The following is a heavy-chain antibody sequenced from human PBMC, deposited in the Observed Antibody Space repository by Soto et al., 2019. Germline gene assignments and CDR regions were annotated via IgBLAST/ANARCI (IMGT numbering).Heavy chain of an antibody. CDR2: IYSGGST. D-gene: IGHD4-4*01. Sequence: EVQLVESGGGLVQPGGSLRLSCAASGFTVSSNYMSWVRQAPGKGLEWVSIIYSGGSTYYADSVKGRFTISRDNSKNTLYLQMNSLRAEDTAVYFCASQITVTAYFYFYMDVWGKGTTVTVCS. CDR1: GFTVSSNY. CDR3: ASQITVTAYFYFYMDV. V-gene: IGHV3-66*04. J-gene: IGHJ6*03.